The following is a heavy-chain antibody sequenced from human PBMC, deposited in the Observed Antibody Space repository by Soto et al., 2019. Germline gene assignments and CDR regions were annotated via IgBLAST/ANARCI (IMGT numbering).Heavy chain of an antibody. CDR1: GGSISSGEYY. CDR2: ISYSGST. J-gene: IGHJ6*02. CDR3: CGTFIAPAGHSKYYYGMGV. D-gene: IGHD2-21*02. Sequence: SETLSLTCTVSGGSISSGEYYWTWIRQPPGKGLEWIGYISYSGSTHYSPSLKSRVSITVDTSKNQFSLNLASVSAEDTAVYYYCGTFIAPAGHSKYYYGMGVWGQGTTVNGSS. V-gene: IGHV4-30-4*01.